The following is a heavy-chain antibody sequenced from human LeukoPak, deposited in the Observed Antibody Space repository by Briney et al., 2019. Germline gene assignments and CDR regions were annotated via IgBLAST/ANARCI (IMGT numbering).Heavy chain of an antibody. Sequence: GGSLRLSCAASGFTFSGHAMVWVRQAPGKGLEWVSFISNDGSNKVHADSVMGRFTISGDNSKNTVDLQINSLRDEDTAVYYCAKDWGQRGVGATLGHWGQGTLVIVSS. CDR2: ISNDGSNK. CDR3: AKDWGQRGVGATLGH. V-gene: IGHV3-30*04. CDR1: GFTFSGHA. J-gene: IGHJ4*02. D-gene: IGHD1-26*01.